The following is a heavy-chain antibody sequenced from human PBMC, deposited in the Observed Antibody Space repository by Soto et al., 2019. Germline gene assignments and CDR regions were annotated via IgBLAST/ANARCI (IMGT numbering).Heavy chain of an antibody. V-gene: IGHV3-30*18. Sequence: GGSLRLSCAASGFTFSSYGMHWVRQAPGKGLEWVAVISYDGSNKYYADPVKGRFTISRDNSKNTLYLQMNSLRAEDTAVYYCAKDRAYDILTGYYMDRYYYYGMDVWGQGTTVTVS. J-gene: IGHJ6*02. D-gene: IGHD3-9*01. CDR2: ISYDGSNK. CDR1: GFTFSSYG. CDR3: AKDRAYDILTGYYMDRYYYYGMDV.